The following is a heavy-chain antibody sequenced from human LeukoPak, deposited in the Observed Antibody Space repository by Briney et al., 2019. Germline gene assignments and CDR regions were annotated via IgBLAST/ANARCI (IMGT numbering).Heavy chain of an antibody. J-gene: IGHJ4*02. CDR1: GFTFSSYS. D-gene: IGHD2-15*01. CDR2: ISSSSSYI. Sequence: PGGSLRLSCAAPGFTFSSYSMNWVRQAPGKGLEWVSSISSSSSYIYYADSVKGRFTISRDNAKNSLYLQMNSLRAEDTAVYYCAREGCSGGSCYWRFDYWGQGTLVTVSS. CDR3: AREGCSGGSCYWRFDY. V-gene: IGHV3-21*01.